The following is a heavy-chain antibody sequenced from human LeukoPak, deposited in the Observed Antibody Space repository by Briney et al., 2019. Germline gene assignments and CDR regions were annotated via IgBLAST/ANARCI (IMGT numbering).Heavy chain of an antibody. V-gene: IGHV3-30*03. J-gene: IGHJ3*02. CDR3: ASQKSGYYLPDAFDI. D-gene: IGHD3-22*01. CDR2: ISYDGSNK. Sequence: PGGSLRLSCAASGFTFSSYGMHWVRQAPGKGLEWVAVISYDGSNKYYADSVKGRFTISRDNSKNTLYLQMNSLRAEDTAVYYCASQKSGYYLPDAFDIWGQGTMVTVSS. CDR1: GFTFSSYG.